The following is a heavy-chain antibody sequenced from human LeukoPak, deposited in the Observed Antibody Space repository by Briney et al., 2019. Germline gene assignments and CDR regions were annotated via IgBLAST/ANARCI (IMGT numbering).Heavy chain of an antibody. CDR1: SGSIFSSNW. J-gene: IGHJ4*02. CDR2: IFHSGST. Sequence: SETLSLTCAVSSGSIFSSNWWSWVRQPPGKGLEWIGQIFHSGSTSYSPSLKSRVTISVDKSKNQFSLKLTSVTAADTAVYYCASTVEYDSSGYYFLFGYWGQGTLVTVSS. D-gene: IGHD3-22*01. CDR3: ASTVEYDSSGYYFLFGY. V-gene: IGHV4-4*02.